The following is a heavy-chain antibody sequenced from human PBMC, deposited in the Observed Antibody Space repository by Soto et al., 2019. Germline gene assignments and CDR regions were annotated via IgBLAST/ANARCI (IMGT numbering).Heavy chain of an antibody. CDR2: IYFGGTT. J-gene: IGHJ4*02. CDR1: GGSVSITNYY. CDR3: VRHGRVQLRPFDY. Sequence: QLHLQESGPGLVKPSGTLSLTCTVSGGSVSITNYYWAWVRQSPGKGLEWIASIYFGGTTYYNPSLKSRVSIFVDTSTNQFSLNLTSVTAADSSMHYCVRHGRVQLRPFDYWGQGTLVAVSS. D-gene: IGHD1-1*01. V-gene: IGHV4-39*01.